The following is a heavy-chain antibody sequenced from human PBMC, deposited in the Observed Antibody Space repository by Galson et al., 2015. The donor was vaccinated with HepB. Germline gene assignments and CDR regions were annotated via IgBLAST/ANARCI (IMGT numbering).Heavy chain of an antibody. V-gene: IGHV1-18*04. D-gene: IGHD6-19*01. J-gene: IGHJ4*02. CDR2: ISGYSGDT. CDR3: ARVLLQPGYSSGWAYFDY. Sequence: SVKVSCKASGYTFTGYHISWVRQAPGQGLEWMGWISGYSGDTKYTQNLQGRVTMTSDTSTSTAYMELRSLRSDDTAVYYCARVLLQPGYSSGWAYFDYWGQGTLVNVSS. CDR1: GYTFTGYH.